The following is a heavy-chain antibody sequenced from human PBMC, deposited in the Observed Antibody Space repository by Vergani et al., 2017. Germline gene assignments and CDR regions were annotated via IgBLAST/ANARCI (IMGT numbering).Heavy chain of an antibody. CDR2: ISWNRNSI. CDR3: AKDLGTSSGGGWFDP. V-gene: IGHV3-9*02. Sequence: EVQLEESGGGLVLPGRSLRLSCVASGFTSAGYAMHWVRQAPGKGLEWVSGISWNRNSIGYADSVKGRFTISRDNAMNSLYLQMNSLRAEDTALYYCAKDLGTSSGGGWFDPWGQGTLVTVSS. D-gene: IGHD6-6*01. CDR1: GFTSAGYA. J-gene: IGHJ5*02.